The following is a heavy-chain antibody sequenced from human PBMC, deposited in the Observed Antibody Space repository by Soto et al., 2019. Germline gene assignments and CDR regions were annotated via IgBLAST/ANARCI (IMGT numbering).Heavy chain of an antibody. CDR1: GYTFTGYY. CDR3: ARDLVRFAAPYYDILTGYYRPDYYYYGMDV. V-gene: IGHV1-2*02. Sequence: ASVKVSCKASGYTFTGYYMHWVRQAPGQGLEWMGWINPNSGGTNYAQKFQGRVTMTRDTSISTAYMELSRLRSDDTAVYYCARDLVRFAAPYYDILTGYYRPDYYYYGMDVWGQGTTVTVSS. CDR2: INPNSGGT. J-gene: IGHJ6*02. D-gene: IGHD3-9*01.